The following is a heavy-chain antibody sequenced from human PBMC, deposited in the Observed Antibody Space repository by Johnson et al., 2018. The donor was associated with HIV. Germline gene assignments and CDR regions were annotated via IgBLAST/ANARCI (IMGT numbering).Heavy chain of an antibody. Sequence: QVQLVESRGVLVQPGGSLRLSCAASGFTFSSYAMHWVRQAPGKGLEWVAVISYDEIDKYYADSVTGRFTVSRDNSKNTLYLQMNSLRGEDTAVYYCARGSQEMVTIWNAFDIWGQGTMVTVSS. CDR1: GFTFSSYA. D-gene: IGHD5-24*01. J-gene: IGHJ3*02. V-gene: IGHV3-30*03. CDR2: ISYDEIDK. CDR3: ARGSQEMVTIWNAFDI.